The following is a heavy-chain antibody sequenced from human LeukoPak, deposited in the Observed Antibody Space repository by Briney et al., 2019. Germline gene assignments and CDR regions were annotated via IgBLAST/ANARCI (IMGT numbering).Heavy chain of an antibody. CDR2: IHRGRST. CDR3: ARHLPATPPLYFYGSGSYFDY. V-gene: IGHV4-4*02. Sequence: SETLSLTCAVSGGSISSSNWWWWVRQPPGEGLEWMGEIHRGRSTNYTPSLKSRVTISVDKSKNQFSLKLSSVTAADTAVYYCARHLPATPPLYFYGSGSYFDYWGQGTLVTVSS. CDR1: GGSISSSNW. D-gene: IGHD3-10*01. J-gene: IGHJ4*02.